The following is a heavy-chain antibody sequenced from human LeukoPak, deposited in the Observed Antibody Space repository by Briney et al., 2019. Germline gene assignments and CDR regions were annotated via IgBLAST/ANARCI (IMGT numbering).Heavy chain of an antibody. Sequence: GGSLRLSCAASGFTFSNAWMSWVRQAPGKGLEWVGRIKSKTDGGTTDYAAPVKGRFTISRDDSKNTLYLQMNSLKTEDTAVYYCTTVYGGNPSGYFDYWGQGTLVTVSS. CDR2: IKSKTDGGTT. V-gene: IGHV3-15*01. J-gene: IGHJ4*02. CDR3: TTVYGGNPSGYFDY. CDR1: GFTFSNAW. D-gene: IGHD4-23*01.